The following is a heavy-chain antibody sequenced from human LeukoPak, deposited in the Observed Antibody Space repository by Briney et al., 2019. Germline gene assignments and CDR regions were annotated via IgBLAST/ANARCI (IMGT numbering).Heavy chain of an antibody. CDR1: GFTFDDYA. D-gene: IGHD3-22*01. CDR2: ISWNGGSI. J-gene: IGHJ4*02. Sequence: GGSLRLSCAASGFTFDDYAMHWVRQAPGKGLEWVSGISWNGGSIGYADSVKGRFTISRDNAKNSLYLQMNSLRAEDTAVYYCARDLRITMIVVVITTGGFDYWGQGTLVTVSS. V-gene: IGHV3-9*01. CDR3: ARDLRITMIVVVITTGGFDY.